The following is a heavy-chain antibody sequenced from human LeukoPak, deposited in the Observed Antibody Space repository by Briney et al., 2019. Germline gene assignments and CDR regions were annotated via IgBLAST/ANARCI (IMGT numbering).Heavy chain of an antibody. CDR2: IYSGGST. J-gene: IGHJ3*02. CDR3: ARKYSSGWDDDAFDI. V-gene: IGHV3-66*01. CDR1: GFTVSSNY. Sequence: GGSLRLSCAASGFTVSSNYMSWVRQAPGKGLEWVSVIYSGGSTYYADSVKGRFTISRDNSKNTLYLQMNSLRAEDTAVYYCARKYSSGWDDDAFDIWGQGTMVTVSS. D-gene: IGHD6-19*01.